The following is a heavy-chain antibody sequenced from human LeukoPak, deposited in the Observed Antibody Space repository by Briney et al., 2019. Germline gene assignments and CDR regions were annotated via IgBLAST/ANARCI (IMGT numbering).Heavy chain of an antibody. CDR2: ISGSGGST. CDR1: GFTFSSYG. CDR3: VKDTDYYGSGSYYGY. J-gene: IGHJ4*02. V-gene: IGHV3-23*01. D-gene: IGHD3-10*01. Sequence: GGSLRLSCAASGFTFSSYGMSWVRQAPGKGLEWVSAISGSGGSTYYADSVKGRFTISRDNSKNTLYLQMNSLRAEDTAVYYCVKDTDYYGSGSYYGYWGQGTLVTVSS.